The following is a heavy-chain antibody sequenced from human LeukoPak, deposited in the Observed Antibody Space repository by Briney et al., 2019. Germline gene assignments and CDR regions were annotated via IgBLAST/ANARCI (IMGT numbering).Heavy chain of an antibody. Sequence: SETLSITCAVSGGSISSSSYYWGWIRQPPGRGLEWIGSIYYSGSTYYNPSLKSRVTISVDTSKNQFSLKLSSVTAADTAVYYCARRGRKKSGSYYVDAFDIWGQGTMVTVSS. J-gene: IGHJ3*02. CDR3: ARRGRKKSGSYYVDAFDI. V-gene: IGHV4-39*01. D-gene: IGHD1-26*01. CDR2: IYYSGST. CDR1: GGSISSSSYY.